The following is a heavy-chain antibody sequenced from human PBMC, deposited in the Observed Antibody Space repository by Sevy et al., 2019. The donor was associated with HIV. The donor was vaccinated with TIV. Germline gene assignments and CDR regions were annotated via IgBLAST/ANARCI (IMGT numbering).Heavy chain of an antibody. Sequence: ASVMVSCQASGYTFSNYGVTWVRQAPGQGLEWMGWISGYNGNTKYAQKFQDRVIMTTDTATSTAYMELRSLRSDDTAVYYCVRDESFSLIVVDPDYWGQGTLVTVSS. J-gene: IGHJ4*02. V-gene: IGHV1-18*01. CDR1: GYTFSNYG. CDR3: VRDESFSLIVVDPDY. D-gene: IGHD3-22*01. CDR2: ISGYNGNT.